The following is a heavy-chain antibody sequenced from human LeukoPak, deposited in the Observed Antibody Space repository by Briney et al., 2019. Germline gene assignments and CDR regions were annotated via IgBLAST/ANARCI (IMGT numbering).Heavy chain of an antibody. CDR1: GFTFSSYG. CDR3: AKDPPGEVDY. Sequence: GGSLRLSCAASGFTFSSYGMHWVRQAPGKGLEWVAVIWYDGSNKYYADSVKGRFTISRNNSKNTLYLQMNSLRAEDTAVYYCAKDPPGEVDYWGQGTLVTVSS. CDR2: IWYDGSNK. D-gene: IGHD3-16*01. J-gene: IGHJ4*02. V-gene: IGHV3-33*06.